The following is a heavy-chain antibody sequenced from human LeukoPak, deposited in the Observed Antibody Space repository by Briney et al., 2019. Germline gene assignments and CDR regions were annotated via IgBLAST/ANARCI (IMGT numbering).Heavy chain of an antibody. Sequence: PGGSLRLSCAASGFTFSSYAMSWVRQAPGKGLEWVSVIYSGGSTYYADSVKGRFTISRDNSKNTLYLQMNSLRAEDTAVYYCAILPRYSGSYWGQGTLVTVSS. CDR2: IYSGGST. CDR3: AILPRYSGSY. CDR1: GFTFSSYA. D-gene: IGHD1-26*01. V-gene: IGHV3-53*01. J-gene: IGHJ4*02.